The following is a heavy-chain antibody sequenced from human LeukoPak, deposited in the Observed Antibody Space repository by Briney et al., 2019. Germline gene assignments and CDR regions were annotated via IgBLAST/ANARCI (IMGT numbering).Heavy chain of an antibody. Sequence: SVKVSCKASGGTFSSYVISWVRQAPRQELEWMGGIIPIFGKANYAQKFQGRVTITTDESTSTAYMELSSLRSEDTAVYYCARGFSFYSSSSFDYWGQGTLVTVSS. CDR1: GGTFSSYV. D-gene: IGHD6-6*01. CDR2: IIPIFGKA. V-gene: IGHV1-69*05. J-gene: IGHJ4*02. CDR3: ARGFSFYSSSSFDY.